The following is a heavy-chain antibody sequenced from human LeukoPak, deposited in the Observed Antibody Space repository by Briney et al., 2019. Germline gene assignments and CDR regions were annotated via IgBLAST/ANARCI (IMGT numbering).Heavy chain of an antibody. J-gene: IGHJ4*02. CDR2: TVVGSGNT. CDR3: AANKFMRGYSGPTIVDY. CDR1: GFTFTSSA. Sequence: SVKVSCKASGFTFTSSAMQWVRQARGQRLEWIGWTVVGSGNTNYAQKFQERVTITRDMSTSTAYMELSSLRSEDTAVYYCAANKFMRGYSGPTIVDYWGQGTLVTVSS. D-gene: IGHD5-12*01. V-gene: IGHV1-58*02.